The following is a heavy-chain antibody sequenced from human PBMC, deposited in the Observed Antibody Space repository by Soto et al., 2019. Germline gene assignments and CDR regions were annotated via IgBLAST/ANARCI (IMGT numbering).Heavy chain of an antibody. D-gene: IGHD3-16*01. CDR3: AKSDGAEENDAFDI. J-gene: IGHJ3*02. V-gene: IGHV1-2*04. Sequence: QVRLVQSGPEVRKPGASVKISCEASGYSFTGHYLHWVRQAPGHGLEWMGWINPNSGGTNYAQKLQDLISITRDKALSTVYMDLSILRSEDTAMYYCAKSDGAEENDAFDICGKGTMISVS. CDR2: INPNSGGT. CDR1: GYSFTGHY.